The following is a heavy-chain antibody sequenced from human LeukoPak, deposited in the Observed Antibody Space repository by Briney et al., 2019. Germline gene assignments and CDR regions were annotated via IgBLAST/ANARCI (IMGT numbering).Heavy chain of an antibody. J-gene: IGHJ5*02. D-gene: IGHD4-11*01. CDR2: IIPIFGTA. Sequence: ASVKVSCKASGGTFSSYAISWVRQAPGQGLEWMGGIIPIFGTANYAQKFQGRVTITTDESTSTAYMELSSLRSEDTAVYYCAIGWATVTDNWFDPWGQGTLVTVSS. CDR1: GGTFSSYA. V-gene: IGHV1-69*05. CDR3: AIGWATVTDNWFDP.